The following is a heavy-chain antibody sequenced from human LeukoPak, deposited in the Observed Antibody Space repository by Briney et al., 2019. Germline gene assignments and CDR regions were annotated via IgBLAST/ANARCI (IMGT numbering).Heavy chain of an antibody. V-gene: IGHV1-8*03. J-gene: IGHJ4*02. CDR3: AGRIPAAMSFDY. Sequence: ASEKVSCKASGYTFTSYDINWVRQATGQGLEWMGWMNPNSGNTGYAQKFQGRVTITRNTSISTAYMELSSLRSEDTAVYYCAGRIPAAMSFDYWGQGTLVTVSS. D-gene: IGHD2-2*01. CDR1: GYTFTSYD. CDR2: MNPNSGNT.